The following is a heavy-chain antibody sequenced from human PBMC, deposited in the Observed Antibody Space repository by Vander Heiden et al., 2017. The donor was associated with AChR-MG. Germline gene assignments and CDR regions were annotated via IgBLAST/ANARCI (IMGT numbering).Heavy chain of an antibody. CDR3: AREVTVADAFDI. J-gene: IGHJ3*02. CDR1: GLAVSSYA. Sequence: QVQLVESGGGVVQPGGSLRLSCAAHGLAVSSYAMHWVRQAPGKGLEWVGVISYDGSNKYYADSVKGRFTISRDNSKNTLYLKMNSLRAEDTAVYYCAREVTVADAFDIWGQGTMVTVSS. CDR2: ISYDGSNK. V-gene: IGHV3-30-3*01. D-gene: IGHD4-17*01.